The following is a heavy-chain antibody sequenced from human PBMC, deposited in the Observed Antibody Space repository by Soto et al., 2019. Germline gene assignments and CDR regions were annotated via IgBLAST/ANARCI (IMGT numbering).Heavy chain of an antibody. V-gene: IGHV4-30-2*06. D-gene: IGHD5-12*01. J-gene: IGHJ4*02. CDR2: ISHLENT. CDR3: ARGGGYDSFDY. Sequence: SEALSLTCTVSGASISYGGFSWSWIRQSPGKGLEWIGYISHLENTYLHPSFKSRLTMSIDRTRNQFSLKLSSVTAADMAVYYCARGGGYDSFDYWGQGVLVTVSS. CDR1: GASISYGGFS.